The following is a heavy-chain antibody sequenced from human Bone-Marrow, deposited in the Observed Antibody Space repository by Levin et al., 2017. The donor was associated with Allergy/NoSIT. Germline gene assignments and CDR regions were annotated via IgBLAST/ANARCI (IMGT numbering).Heavy chain of an antibody. CDR2: ISGSGGST. CDR3: AKSAYGGSYSPTWFDP. V-gene: IGHV3-23*01. D-gene: IGHD1-26*01. J-gene: IGHJ5*02. CDR1: GFTFSSYA. Sequence: GGSLRLSCAASGFTFSSYAMSWVRQAPGKGLEWVSAISGSGGSTYYADSVKGRFTISRDNSKNTLYLQMNSLRAEDTAVYYCAKSAYGGSYSPTWFDPWGQGTLVTVSS.